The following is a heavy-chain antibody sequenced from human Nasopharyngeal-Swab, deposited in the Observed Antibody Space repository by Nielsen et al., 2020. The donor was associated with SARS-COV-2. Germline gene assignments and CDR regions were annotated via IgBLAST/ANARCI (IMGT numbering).Heavy chain of an antibody. V-gene: IGHV1-8*01. D-gene: IGHD3/OR15-3a*01. J-gene: IGHJ5*02. Sequence: ASVKVSCKCSGYNFNRNDINWVRQAPGQGLEWMGWMNHKSGEVGYEQKFQGRVTMTRNTATATAYMELRGLRHEDTAVYYCARGAFGLDHSWFDPWGQGTLVTVSS. CDR1: GYNFNRND. CDR3: ARGAFGLDHSWFDP. CDR2: MNHKSGEV.